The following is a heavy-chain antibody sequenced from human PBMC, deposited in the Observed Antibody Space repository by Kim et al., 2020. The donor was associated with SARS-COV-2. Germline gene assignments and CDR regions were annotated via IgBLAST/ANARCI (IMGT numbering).Heavy chain of an antibody. J-gene: IGHJ4*02. CDR3: ARTTKVVPAAPED. D-gene: IGHD2-2*01. Sequence: YTPSLKSRVTISVDTSKNQFSLKLSSVTAADTAVYYCARTTKVVPAAPEDWGQGTLVTVSS. V-gene: IGHV4-31*02.